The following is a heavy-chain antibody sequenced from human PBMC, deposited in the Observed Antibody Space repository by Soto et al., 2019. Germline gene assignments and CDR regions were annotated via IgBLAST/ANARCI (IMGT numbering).Heavy chain of an antibody. V-gene: IGHV1-46*01. CDR2: INPSGGST. Sequence: ASVKVSCKASGYTFTSYYMHWVRQAPGQGLEWMGIINPSGGSTSYAQKFQGRVTMTRDTSTSTVYMELSSLRSEDTAVYYCASVAQTPGLRFLGWRATIRRYGMDGWGQGTTVTVSS. CDR1: GYTFTSYY. CDR3: ASVAQTPGLRFLGWRATIRRYGMDG. J-gene: IGHJ6*02. D-gene: IGHD3-3*01.